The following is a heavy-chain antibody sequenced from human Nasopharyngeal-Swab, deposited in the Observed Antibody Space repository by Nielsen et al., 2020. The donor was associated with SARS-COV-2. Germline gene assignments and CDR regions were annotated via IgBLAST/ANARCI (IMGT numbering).Heavy chain of an antibody. J-gene: IGHJ6*03. V-gene: IGHV4-31*02. Sequence: WIRQPPGKGLEWIGYIYYSGSTYYNPSLKSRVTISVDTSKNQFSLKLSSVTAEDTAVYYCARVSRYYYMDVWGKGTTVTVSS. CDR2: IYYSGST. CDR3: ARVSRYYYMDV.